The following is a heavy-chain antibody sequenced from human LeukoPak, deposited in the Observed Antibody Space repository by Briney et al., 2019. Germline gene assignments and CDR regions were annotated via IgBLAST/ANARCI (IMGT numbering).Heavy chain of an antibody. CDR1: GFTFSSYA. CDR3: AKDSPTIFGVVIIMNYFDY. D-gene: IGHD3-3*01. J-gene: IGHJ4*02. Sequence: PGGSLRLSCAASGFTFSSYAMSWVRQALGKGLEWVSAISGSGGSTYYADSVKGRFTISRDNSKNTLYLQMNSLRAEDTAVYYCAKDSPTIFGVVIIMNYFDYWGQGTLVTVSS. CDR2: ISGSGGST. V-gene: IGHV3-23*01.